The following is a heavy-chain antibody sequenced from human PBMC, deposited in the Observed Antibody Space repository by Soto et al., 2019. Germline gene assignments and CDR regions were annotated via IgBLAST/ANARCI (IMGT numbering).Heavy chain of an antibody. CDR3: ARDVGSKGRAAILRSSGMDV. V-gene: IGHV1-46*01. J-gene: IGHJ6*02. CDR1: GYTFTSYY. D-gene: IGHD2-21*02. CDR2: INPSGGST. Sequence: ASVKVSCKASGYTFTSYYMHWVRQAPGQGLEWMGIINPSGGSTSYAQKFQGRVTMTRDTSTSTVYMELSSLRSEDTAVYYCARDVGSKGRAAILRSSGMDVWGQGTTVTVSS.